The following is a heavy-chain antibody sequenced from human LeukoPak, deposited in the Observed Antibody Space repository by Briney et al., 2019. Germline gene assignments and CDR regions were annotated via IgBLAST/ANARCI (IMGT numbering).Heavy chain of an antibody. CDR3: AKDLPLYCSGGSCYVAY. CDR1: GFTFSSYA. J-gene: IGHJ4*02. D-gene: IGHD2-15*01. V-gene: IGHV3-23*01. Sequence: GGSLRLSCAASGFTFSSYAMSWVRQAPGKGLEWVSAISGSGGSTYYADSVKGRFTISRDNSKNTLYLQMNSLRAEDTAVYYCAKDLPLYCSGGSCYVAYWGRGTLVTVSS. CDR2: ISGSGGST.